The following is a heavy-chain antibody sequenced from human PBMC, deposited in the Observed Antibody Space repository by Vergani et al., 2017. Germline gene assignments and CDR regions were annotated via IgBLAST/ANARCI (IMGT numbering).Heavy chain of an antibody. J-gene: IGHJ4*02. Sequence: QVQLVESGGGVVQPGRSLRLSCAASGFTFSSYGMHWVRQAPGKGLGWVAVIWYDGSNKYYADSVKGRFTISRDNSKNTLYLQMNSLRAEDTAVYYCASPGSEGYCSSTSCYTWLAYWGQGTLVTVSS. D-gene: IGHD2-2*02. CDR1: GFTFSSYG. CDR3: ASPGSEGYCSSTSCYTWLAY. CDR2: IWYDGSNK. V-gene: IGHV3-33*01.